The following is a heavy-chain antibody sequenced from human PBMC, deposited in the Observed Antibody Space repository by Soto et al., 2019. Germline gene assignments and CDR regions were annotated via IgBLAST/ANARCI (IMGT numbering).Heavy chain of an antibody. CDR3: VRVRRGPYAFDD. Sequence: SETLSLTCAVYGGSFSGYYWSWIRQPPGKGLEWIGEINHSGSTNYNPSLKSRVTISVDTSKNQFSLKLSSVTAADTAVYYCVRVRRGPYAFDDWGQATLVT. CDR1: GGSFSGYY. J-gene: IGHJ4*02. V-gene: IGHV4-34*01. D-gene: IGHD3-16*01. CDR2: INHSGST.